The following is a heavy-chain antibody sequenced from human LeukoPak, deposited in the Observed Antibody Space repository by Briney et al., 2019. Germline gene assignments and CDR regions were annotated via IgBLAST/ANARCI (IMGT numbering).Heavy chain of an antibody. CDR2: IYHNGAP. Sequence: SETLSLTCAVSVGSINSGNWWSWVRQSPGKGLEWIGEIYHNGAPNYNPSLKSRVTISADTFKNHFSLKMTSVTAADTAVYYCARAGAAKLFDYWGQGTLVTVSS. J-gene: IGHJ4*02. V-gene: IGHV4-4*02. D-gene: IGHD3-10*01. CDR1: VGSINSGNW. CDR3: ARAGAAKLFDY.